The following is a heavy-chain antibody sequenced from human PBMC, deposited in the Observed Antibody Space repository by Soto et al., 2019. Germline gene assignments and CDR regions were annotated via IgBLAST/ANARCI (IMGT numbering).Heavy chain of an antibody. CDR1: GYTFTSYD. CDR3: ARGRVVVPAAIPYYDFWSGYFCCRWIWFDP. J-gene: IGHJ5*02. D-gene: IGHD3-3*01. Sequence: QVQLVQSGAEVKKPGASVKVSCKASGYTFTSYDINWVRQATGQGLEWMGWMNPNSGNTGYAQKFQGRVTMTRNTSISTAYMELSSLRSEDTAVYYCARGRVVVPAAIPYYDFWSGYFCCRWIWFDPWGQGTLVTVSS. CDR2: MNPNSGNT. V-gene: IGHV1-8*01.